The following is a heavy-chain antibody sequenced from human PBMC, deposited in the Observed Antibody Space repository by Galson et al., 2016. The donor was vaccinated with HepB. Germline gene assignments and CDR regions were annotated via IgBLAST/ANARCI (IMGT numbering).Heavy chain of an antibody. J-gene: IGHJ6*02. V-gene: IGHV1-18*01. CDR1: GYTFTSHG. D-gene: IGHD3-3*01. CDR3: ARNSYYDFWSGKTPTFEHYYGIDV. CDR2: ISAYTANT. Sequence: SVKVSCKASGYTFTSHGISWVRQAPGQGLEWMGGISAYTANTNYAQKFQGRVTMTTDTSTSTAYMELGSLRSDDTAVYYCARNSYYDFWSGKTPTFEHYYGIDVWGQGTTVTVSS.